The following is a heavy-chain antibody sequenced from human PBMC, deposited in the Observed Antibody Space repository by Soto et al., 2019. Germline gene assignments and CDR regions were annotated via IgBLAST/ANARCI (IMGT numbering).Heavy chain of an antibody. CDR2: TYFRSKWYN. D-gene: IGHD5-12*01. V-gene: IGHV6-1*01. Sequence: SQILSLTCAISGDSVSSNTASWNWIRQSPSRGLEWLGRTYFRSKWYNDYAVSVKSRIIINPDTSNNQFSLQLNSVTPEDTAVYFCAKGDNLWPNTGYAFDHCGPRMLATVSS. J-gene: IGHJ4*01. CDR1: GDSVSSNTAS. CDR3: AKGDNLWPNTGYAFDH.